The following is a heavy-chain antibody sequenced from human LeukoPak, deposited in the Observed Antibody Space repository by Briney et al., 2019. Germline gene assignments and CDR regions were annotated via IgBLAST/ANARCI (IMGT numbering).Heavy chain of an antibody. Sequence: GGSLRLSCAASGFTFSSYGMHWVRQAPGEGLEWVAVIWYDGSNKYYADSVKGRFTISRDNSKNTLYLQMNSLRAEDTAVYYCARDKAAYYDSSAGGSGLDVWGQGTTVTVSS. CDR2: IWYDGSNK. CDR1: GFTFSSYG. J-gene: IGHJ6*02. V-gene: IGHV3-33*01. CDR3: ARDKAAYYDSSAGGSGLDV. D-gene: IGHD3-22*01.